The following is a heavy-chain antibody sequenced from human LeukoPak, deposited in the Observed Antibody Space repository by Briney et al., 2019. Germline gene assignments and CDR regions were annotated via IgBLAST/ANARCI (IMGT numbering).Heavy chain of an antibody. CDR3: AKEAVTLWFGESPFDY. Sequence: GGSLRLSCAASGFTFSNYAMSWVRQAPGKGLEWVSTISGSGGSTYYADSVKGRFTISRDNSKNTLYLQMNSLRAEDTAVYYCAKEAVTLWFGESPFDYWGQGTLVTVSS. CDR1: GFTFSNYA. D-gene: IGHD3-10*01. V-gene: IGHV3-23*01. CDR2: ISGSGGST. J-gene: IGHJ4*02.